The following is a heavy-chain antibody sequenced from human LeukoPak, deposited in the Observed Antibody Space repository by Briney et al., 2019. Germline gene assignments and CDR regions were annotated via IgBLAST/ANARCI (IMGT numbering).Heavy chain of an antibody. Sequence: GGSLRLSCAASGFTFSSYGMHWVRQAPGKGLEWVAFIRYDGSNKYYADSVKGRFTISRDNSKNTLYLQMNSLRAEDTAVYYCAKVGAMVRGVINWFDPWGQGTLVTVSS. CDR3: AKVGAMVRGVINWFDP. CDR2: IRYDGSNK. V-gene: IGHV3-30*02. CDR1: GFTFSSYG. D-gene: IGHD3-10*01. J-gene: IGHJ5*02.